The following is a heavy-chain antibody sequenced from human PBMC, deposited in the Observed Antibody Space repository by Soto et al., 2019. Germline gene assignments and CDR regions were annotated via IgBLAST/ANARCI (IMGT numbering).Heavy chain of an antibody. CDR2: IYHSGST. Sequence: SETLSLTCAVYGGSFSGYYWTWIRQPPGTGLEWIGYIYHSGSTYYNPSLKSRVTISVDRSKNQFSLKLSSVTAADTAVYYCARASTTVTTLDYWGQGTLVTVSS. CDR3: ARASTTVTTLDY. CDR1: GGSFSGYY. D-gene: IGHD4-17*01. V-gene: IGHV4-34*01. J-gene: IGHJ4*02.